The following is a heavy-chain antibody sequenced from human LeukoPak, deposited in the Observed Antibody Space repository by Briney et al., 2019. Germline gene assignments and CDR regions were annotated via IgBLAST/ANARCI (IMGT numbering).Heavy chain of an antibody. Sequence: ASVKVSCKASGYTFTGYYMHWVRQAPGQGLEWMGWINPNSGGTNYAQKFQGRVTMTRDTSISTAYMELSRLRPDDTAVYYCASGSSAALHDYYGSGSYYNLGYWGQGTLVTVSS. CDR3: ASGSSAALHDYYGSGSYYNLGY. CDR1: GYTFTGYY. J-gene: IGHJ4*02. CDR2: INPNSGGT. V-gene: IGHV1-2*02. D-gene: IGHD3-10*01.